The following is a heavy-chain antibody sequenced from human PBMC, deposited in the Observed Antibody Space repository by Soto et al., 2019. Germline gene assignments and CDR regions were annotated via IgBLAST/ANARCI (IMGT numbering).Heavy chain of an antibody. V-gene: IGHV1-46*01. CDR3: ARDLYYRGSGSSLNF. CDR1: GYTFSSYF. Sequence: GASVKVSCKAAGYTFSSYFIHWVRQAPGQGLEWMGMINPSGGSTTCAQKFQDRVTMTRDTSTSTVSMELSSLRSEDTAIYYCARDLYYRGSGSSLNFWGQGTLVTVSS. CDR2: INPSGGST. D-gene: IGHD3-10*01. J-gene: IGHJ4*02.